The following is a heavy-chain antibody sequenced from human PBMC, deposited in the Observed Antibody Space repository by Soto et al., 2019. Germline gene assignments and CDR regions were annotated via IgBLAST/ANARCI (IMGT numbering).Heavy chain of an antibody. D-gene: IGHD5-12*01. Sequence: QVQLVQSGAEVKKPGASVTVSCRSSGDTFTDYYMHWVRQAPGQGLEWMGWINPNSGVTKYAQKFQGWVTMTRDTSIRTVYMQLSRLRPDDTAVYYCARESGGATATLDYYYFYMDVWGTGTTVTVSS. V-gene: IGHV1-2*04. CDR2: INPNSGVT. J-gene: IGHJ6*03. CDR3: ARESGGATATLDYYYFYMDV. CDR1: GDTFTDYY.